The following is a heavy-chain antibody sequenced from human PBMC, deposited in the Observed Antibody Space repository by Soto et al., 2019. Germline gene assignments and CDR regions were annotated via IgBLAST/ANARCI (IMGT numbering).Heavy chain of an antibody. CDR1: GGTFSSYA. CDR3: ARDLRFLEWLTHYYYYGMDV. V-gene: IGHV1-69*13. Sequence: SVKVSCKASGGTFSSYAISWVRQAPGQGLEWMGGIIPIFGTANYAQKLQGRVTITADESTSTAYMELSSLRSEDTAVYYCARDLRFLEWLTHYYYYGMDVWGQGTTVTVSS. D-gene: IGHD3-3*01. CDR2: IIPIFGTA. J-gene: IGHJ6*02.